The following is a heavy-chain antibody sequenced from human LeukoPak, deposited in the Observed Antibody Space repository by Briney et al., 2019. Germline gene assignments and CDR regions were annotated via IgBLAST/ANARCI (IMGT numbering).Heavy chain of an antibody. D-gene: IGHD5-18*01. CDR3: ASLPVDTAMVSDY. Sequence: SVKVSCKASGGTFSDYTINWVRQAPGQGLEWMGRIIPIVDIPNYAQKFQGRVTITADKSTSTAYMELSSLRSEDTAVYYCASLPVDTAMVSDYWGQGTLVTVSS. CDR1: GGTFSDYT. J-gene: IGHJ4*02. CDR2: IIPIVDIP. V-gene: IGHV1-69*02.